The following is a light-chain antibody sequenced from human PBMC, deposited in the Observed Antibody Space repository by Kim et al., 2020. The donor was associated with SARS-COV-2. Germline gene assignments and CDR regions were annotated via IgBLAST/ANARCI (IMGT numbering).Light chain of an antibody. CDR3: QAWDSSTWV. J-gene: IGLJ2*01. CDR1: KLGDKY. CDR2: QDN. V-gene: IGLV3-1*01. Sequence: SYELTQPPSVSVSPGQTASITCSGDKLGDKYACWYQQKPGQSPVLVIYQDNKRPSGIPERLSGSNSGNTATLTISGTQAMDEADYYCQAWDSSTWVFGGGTQLTFI.